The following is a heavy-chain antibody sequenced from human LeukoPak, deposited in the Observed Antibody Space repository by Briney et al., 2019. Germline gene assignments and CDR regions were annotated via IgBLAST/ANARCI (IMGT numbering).Heavy chain of an antibody. CDR3: ARGPNYDFWSGYYMAYYYYGMDV. CDR1: GGTFSSYA. CDR2: VIPIFGTA. V-gene: IGHV1-69*13. Sequence: AASVKVSCKASGGTFSSYAISWVRQAPGQGLEWMGGVIPIFGTANYAQKFQGRVTITADESTSTAYMELSSLRSEDTAVYYCARGPNYDFWSGYYMAYYYYGMDVWGQGTTVTVSS. J-gene: IGHJ6*02. D-gene: IGHD3-3*01.